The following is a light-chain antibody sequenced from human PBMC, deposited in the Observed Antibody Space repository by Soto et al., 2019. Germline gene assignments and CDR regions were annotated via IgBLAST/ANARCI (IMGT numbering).Light chain of an antibody. CDR3: MQATQFPRT. CDR2: KIS. CDR1: QSLVHSDGTTY. J-gene: IGKJ1*01. Sequence: DIVMTQTPLSSPVTLGQPASISCRSSQSLVHSDGTTYLSWLHLSPGQPPRLLIYKISNRFCGVPDRVSGSGAGTDFTLKISRVEAEDVGVYYWMQATQFPRTFGQGTKVEIK. V-gene: IGKV2-24*01.